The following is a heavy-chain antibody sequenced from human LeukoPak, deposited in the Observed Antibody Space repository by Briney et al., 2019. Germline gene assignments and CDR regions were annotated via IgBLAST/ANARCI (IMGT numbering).Heavy chain of an antibody. Sequence: GGSLRLSCAASGFTFSSYAMSWVRQAPGKGLEWVSAISGSGGSTYYADSVKGRFTISRDNSKNTLYLQMNSLRAEDTAVYYCAKDTSYCGGGSCYSAVFGCWGQGTLVTVSS. CDR3: AKDTSYCGGGSCYSAVFGC. CDR2: ISGSGGST. CDR1: GFTFSSYA. J-gene: IGHJ4*02. D-gene: IGHD2-15*01. V-gene: IGHV3-23*01.